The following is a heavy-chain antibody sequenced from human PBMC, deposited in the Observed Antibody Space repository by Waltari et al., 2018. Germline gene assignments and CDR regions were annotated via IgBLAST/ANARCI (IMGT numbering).Heavy chain of an antibody. CDR1: GLTFSRFA. J-gene: IGHJ4*02. Sequence: EVRLLESGGGLVQPGGSLRLSCAASGLTFSRFAISWVRQAPGKGLEWVSTISGRGGTAYYADSVKGRFTISRDNSKNTLFLQMNTLSAEDTAIYYCAKDSRPNCGGDCYLFDYWGQGTLVTVSS. V-gene: IGHV3-23*01. CDR3: AKDSRPNCGGDCYLFDY. CDR2: ISGRGGTA. D-gene: IGHD2-21*02.